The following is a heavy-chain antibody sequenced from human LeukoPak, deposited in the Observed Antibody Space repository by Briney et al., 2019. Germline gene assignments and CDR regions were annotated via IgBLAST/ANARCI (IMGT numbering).Heavy chain of an antibody. J-gene: IGHJ4*02. CDR2: IYIGDNS. Sequence: SETLSLTCTVSGVSISSYYWTWIRQPAGKGLEWIGRIYIGDNSNYNPSLKRRVTMSVDTSKNQFSLKLRSVTAADTAVYYCARTTTGSYYNDYWGQGTLVTVSS. D-gene: IGHD1-26*01. CDR3: ARTTTGSYYNDY. V-gene: IGHV4-4*07. CDR1: GVSISSYY.